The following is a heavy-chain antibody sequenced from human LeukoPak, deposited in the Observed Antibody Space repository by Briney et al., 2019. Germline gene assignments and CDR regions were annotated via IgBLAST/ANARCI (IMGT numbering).Heavy chain of an antibody. Sequence: ASVKISCKASGYTFTGYYLHWVRQAPGQGLEWMGWISPNSDDTNYAQRFRGRVNMTRDTSISTAYMELSRLRSDDTAIYYCARGGFDYWGQGTLVTVSS. V-gene: IGHV1-2*02. J-gene: IGHJ4*02. CDR2: ISPNSDDT. CDR1: GYTFTGYY. CDR3: ARGGFDY.